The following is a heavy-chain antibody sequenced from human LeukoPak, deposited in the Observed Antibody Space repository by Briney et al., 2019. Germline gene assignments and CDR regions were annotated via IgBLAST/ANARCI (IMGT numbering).Heavy chain of an antibody. V-gene: IGHV1-8*01. CDR2: MNPNSGNT. J-gene: IGHJ4*02. CDR1: GYTFTSYD. CDR3: ARNYDFWSGYYTGPRYFDY. Sequence: ASVKVSCKASGYTFTSYDINWVRQATGQGLEWMGWMNPNSGNTGYAQKFQGRVTMTRNTSISTAYMELSSLRSEDTAVYYCARNYDFWSGYYTGPRYFDYWGQGTLVTVSS. D-gene: IGHD3-3*01.